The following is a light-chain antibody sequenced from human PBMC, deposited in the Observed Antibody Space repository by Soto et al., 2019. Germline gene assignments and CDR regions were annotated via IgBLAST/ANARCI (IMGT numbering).Light chain of an antibody. CDR3: SSYTSDATFV. CDR1: SSDVGAYDY. V-gene: IGLV2-14*01. CDR2: EVT. Sequence: QSALAQPASVSGSPGQSITISCTGSSSDVGAYDYVSWYQQLPDSAPKLIIFEVTHRPSGVSARFSGSKSGNQASLAISGLRSDDEADYYCSSYTSDATFVFGTGTKVTVL. J-gene: IGLJ1*01.